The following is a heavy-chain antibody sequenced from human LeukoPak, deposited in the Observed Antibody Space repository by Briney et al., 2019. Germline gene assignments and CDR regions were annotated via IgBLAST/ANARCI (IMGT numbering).Heavy chain of an antibody. V-gene: IGHV4-59*01. CDR3: VYSRGWTNFYYYGMDV. D-gene: IGHD6-19*01. J-gene: IGHJ6*02. Sequence: QPSETLSLTCTVSGASISNDFWAWIRQSPGEAPEWVGYIHYSGFTNYNPSLESRVTISRDTSKNQFSLKLRSVTAADTAVYYCVYSRGWTNFYYYGMDVWGQGTTVTVSS. CDR2: IHYSGFT. CDR1: GASISNDF.